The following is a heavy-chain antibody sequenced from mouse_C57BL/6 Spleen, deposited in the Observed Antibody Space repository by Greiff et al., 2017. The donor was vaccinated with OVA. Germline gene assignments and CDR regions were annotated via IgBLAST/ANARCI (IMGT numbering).Heavy chain of an antibody. CDR2: IDPSDSYP. CDR1: GYTFTSYW. CDR3: ARGWVKGNYFDY. Sequence: QVQLQQPGAELVMPGASVKLSCKASGYTFTSYWMHWVKQRPGPGLEWIGEIDPSDSYPNYNQKFKGKSTLTVDKSSSTAYMQLSSLTSEDSAVYYCARGWVKGNYFDYWGQGTTLTVSS. J-gene: IGHJ2*01. V-gene: IGHV1-69*01. D-gene: IGHD1-1*02.